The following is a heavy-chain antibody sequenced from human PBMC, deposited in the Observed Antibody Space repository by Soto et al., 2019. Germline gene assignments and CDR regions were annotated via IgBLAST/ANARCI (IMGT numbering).Heavy chain of an antibody. V-gene: IGHV4-4*02. CDR3: ASYTIFGVVTSSSWFDP. Sequence: KPSETLSLTCAVSGGSISSSNWWSWVRQPPGKGLEWIGEIYHSGSTNYNPSLKSRVTISVDKSKNQFSLKLSSVTAADTAVYYCASYTIFGVVTSSSWFDPWGQGTLVTVSS. CDR1: GGSISSSNW. CDR2: IYHSGST. D-gene: IGHD3-3*01. J-gene: IGHJ5*02.